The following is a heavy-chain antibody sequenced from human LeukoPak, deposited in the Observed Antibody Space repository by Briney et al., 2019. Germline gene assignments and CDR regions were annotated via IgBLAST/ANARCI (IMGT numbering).Heavy chain of an antibody. CDR2: ISSSSSYI. J-gene: IGHJ4*02. CDR1: GFTFSSYS. V-gene: IGHV3-21*01. CDR3: ASEDYYDSSGYYYEGY. Sequence: GGSLRLSCAASGFTFSSYSMNWVRQAPGKGLEWVSSISSSSSYIYYADSVKGRFTISRDNAKNSLYLQMNSLRAEDTAVYYCASEDYYDSSGYYYEGYWGQGTLVTVSS. D-gene: IGHD3-22*01.